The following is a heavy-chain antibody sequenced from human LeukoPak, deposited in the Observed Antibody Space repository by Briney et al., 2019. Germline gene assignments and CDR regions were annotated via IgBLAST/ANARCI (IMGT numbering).Heavy chain of an antibody. Sequence: GASVKVSCKASGYTFTSYAMHWVRQAPGQRLEWMGWINAGNGNTKYSQKFQGRVTITRDTSASTAYMELSSLRSEDTAVYYCARVGAGPRITMVRGVIGYFDYWGQGTLVTVSS. CDR2: INAGNGNT. CDR3: ARVGAGPRITMVRGVIGYFDY. CDR1: GYTFTSYA. D-gene: IGHD3-10*01. J-gene: IGHJ4*02. V-gene: IGHV1-3*01.